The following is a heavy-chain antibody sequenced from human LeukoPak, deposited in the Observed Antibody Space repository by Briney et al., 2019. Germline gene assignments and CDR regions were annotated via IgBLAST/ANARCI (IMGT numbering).Heavy chain of an antibody. Sequence: SETLSLTCTVSGGSISSGGYYWSWIRQHPGKGLEWIGYIYYSGSTYYNPSLKSRATISVDTSKNQFSLKVTSVTAADTAVYYCARALYSMTTVTTEYWFDYWGQGTLVTASS. CDR3: ARALYSMTTVTTEYWFDY. D-gene: IGHD4-17*01. CDR1: GGSISSGGYY. CDR2: IYYSGST. J-gene: IGHJ4*02. V-gene: IGHV4-30-4*08.